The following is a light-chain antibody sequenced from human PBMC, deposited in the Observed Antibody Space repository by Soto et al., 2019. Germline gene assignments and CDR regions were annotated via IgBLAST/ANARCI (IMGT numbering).Light chain of an antibody. CDR1: QSVSSN. V-gene: IGKV3-15*01. CDR3: QQFNNWPRT. Sequence: EIVMTQSPATLSVSPGERATLSCRASQSVSSNLAWYQQKPGQPPRLLIYGASTRATGFPARFSGSGSGTEFTLTISSLQSEDFAVYYCQQFNNWPRTFGQGTKV. J-gene: IGKJ1*01. CDR2: GAS.